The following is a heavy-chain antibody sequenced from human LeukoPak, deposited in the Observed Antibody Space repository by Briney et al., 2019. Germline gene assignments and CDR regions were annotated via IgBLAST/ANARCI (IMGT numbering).Heavy chain of an antibody. CDR2: INHSGST. J-gene: IGHJ3*02. V-gene: IGHV4-34*01. Sequence: PSETLSLTCAVYGGSFSGYYWSWIRQPPGKGLEWIGEINHSGSTNYNPSLKSRVTISVDTSKNQFSLKLSSVTAADTAVYYCARTDTATFHDAFDIWGQGTMVTVSS. D-gene: IGHD5-18*01. CDR3: ARTDTATFHDAFDI. CDR1: GGSFSGYY.